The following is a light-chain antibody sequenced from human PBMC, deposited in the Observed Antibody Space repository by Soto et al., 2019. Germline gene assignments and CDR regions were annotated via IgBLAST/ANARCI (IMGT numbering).Light chain of an antibody. CDR3: SSYTSSSALV. CDR2: EVS. Sequence: QSVLTQPASVSGSPGQSITISWTGTSSAVGGYDYVSWYQHHPGKVPKLIIYEVSKRPSGVSHRFSGSKSGNTASLTISGLQADDEADYYCSSYTSSSALVFGGGTKVTVL. V-gene: IGLV2-14*01. J-gene: IGLJ2*01. CDR1: SSAVGGYDY.